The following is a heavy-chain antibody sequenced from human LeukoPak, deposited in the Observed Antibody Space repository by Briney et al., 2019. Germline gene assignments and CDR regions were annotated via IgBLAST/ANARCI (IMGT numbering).Heavy chain of an antibody. V-gene: IGHV4-39*07. D-gene: IGHD5-12*01. CDR2: IYYSGST. CDR3: ARGNLVATLYFDY. Sequence: PSETLSLTCTVSGGSISSYYWSWIRQPPGKGLEWIGSIYYSGSTYYNPSLKSRVTISVDTSKNQFSLSLSSVTAADTAVYYCARGNLVATLYFDYWGQGALVTVSS. CDR1: GGSISSYY. J-gene: IGHJ4*02.